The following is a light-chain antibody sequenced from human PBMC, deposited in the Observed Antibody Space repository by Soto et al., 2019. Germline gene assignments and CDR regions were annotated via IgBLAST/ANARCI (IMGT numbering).Light chain of an antibody. CDR2: DAS. CDR3: QQYNSSPLT. Sequence: DIQMTQSPSTLSASVGDRVTITCRASQSISSWLAWYQQKPGKAPKPLIYDASSLESGDPSRFSGSGSGTEFTLTISSLQPDDFATYYCQQYNSSPLTFGGGTKVEIK. CDR1: QSISSW. J-gene: IGKJ4*01. V-gene: IGKV1-5*01.